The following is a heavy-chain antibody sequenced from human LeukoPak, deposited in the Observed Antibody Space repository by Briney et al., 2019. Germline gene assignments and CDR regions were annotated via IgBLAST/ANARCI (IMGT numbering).Heavy chain of an antibody. CDR1: GGSISSGGYS. D-gene: IGHD4-11*01. V-gene: IGHV4-30-2*01. Sequence: SETLSLTCAVSGGSISSGGYSWSWIRQPPGKGLEWIGYIYHSGSTYYNPSLKSRVTISVDRSKNQFSLKLSSVTAADTAVYYCARRVPTTTIFDYWGQGTLVTVSS. CDR3: ARRVPTTTIFDY. CDR2: IYHSGST. J-gene: IGHJ4*02.